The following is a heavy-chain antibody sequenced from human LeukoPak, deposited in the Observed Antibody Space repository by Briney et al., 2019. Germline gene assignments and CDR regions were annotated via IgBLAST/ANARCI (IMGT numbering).Heavy chain of an antibody. CDR1: GYSFTSYW. Sequence: GESLKISCKGSGYSFTSYWIGWVRQMPGKGLEWMGIIYPGDSDTRYSPSFQGQVTTSADKSISTAYLQWSSLKASDTAMYYCAREGKYYYDSSGYYPDAFDIWGQGTMVTVSS. J-gene: IGHJ3*02. CDR3: AREGKYYYDSSGYYPDAFDI. CDR2: IYPGDSDT. D-gene: IGHD3-22*01. V-gene: IGHV5-51*01.